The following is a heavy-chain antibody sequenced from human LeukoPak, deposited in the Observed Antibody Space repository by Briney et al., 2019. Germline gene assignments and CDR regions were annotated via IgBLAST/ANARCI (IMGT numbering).Heavy chain of an antibody. CDR1: GGSISSGGYY. CDR3: ARAKVTAMPIDY. Sequence: SETLSLTCTVSGGSISSGGYYWSWIRQHPGKGLEWIGYIYYSGSTYYNPSLKSRVTISVDTSKNQFSLKLSSVTAADTAVYYCARAKVTAMPIDYWGQGTLVTVSS. D-gene: IGHD2-21*02. V-gene: IGHV4-31*03. CDR2: IYYSGST. J-gene: IGHJ4*02.